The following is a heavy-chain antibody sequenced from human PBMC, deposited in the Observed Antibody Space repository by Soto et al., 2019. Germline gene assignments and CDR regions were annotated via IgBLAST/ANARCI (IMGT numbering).Heavy chain of an antibody. CDR3: ARRDTSGFLRYFDN. Sequence: QMQLVQSGAEVKKPGSSVKVSCKASGGTLSSFINYPINWVRQAPGQGLEWMGGIVPNVCTVNYAQKFQGRVTITADKSPGTAYMELSSLRSEDTALYYWARRDTSGFLRYFDNWGQGTLVTVSS. CDR2: IVPNVCTV. J-gene: IGHJ4*02. D-gene: IGHD3-3*01. CDR1: GGTLSSFINYP. V-gene: IGHV1-69*06.